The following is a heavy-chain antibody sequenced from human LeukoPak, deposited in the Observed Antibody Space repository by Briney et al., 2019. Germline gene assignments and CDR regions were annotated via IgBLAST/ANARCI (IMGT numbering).Heavy chain of an antibody. D-gene: IGHD1-26*01. Sequence: PGGSLRLSCAASGFTFSSYAMHWVRQAPGKGLEWVAVISYDGSNKYYADSVKGRFTISRDNSKNTLYLQMNSLRAEDAAVYYCARDPLSRGSYPEGYFDYWGQGTLVTVSS. CDR2: ISYDGSNK. J-gene: IGHJ4*02. CDR1: GFTFSSYA. CDR3: ARDPLSRGSYPEGYFDY. V-gene: IGHV3-30-3*01.